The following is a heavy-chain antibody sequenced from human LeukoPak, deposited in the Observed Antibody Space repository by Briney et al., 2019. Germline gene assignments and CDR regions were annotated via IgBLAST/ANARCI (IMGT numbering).Heavy chain of an antibody. J-gene: IGHJ2*01. Sequence: SETLSLTCTVSGSSISSYYWGWIRQPPGKGLEWIGYIYYSGSTNYNPSLKSRVTISVDTSKNQFSLKLSSVTAADTVVYYCARGRRDPLWGRGTLVTVSS. CDR2: IYYSGST. CDR1: GSSISSYY. CDR3: ARGRRDPL. D-gene: IGHD5-24*01. V-gene: IGHV4-59*01.